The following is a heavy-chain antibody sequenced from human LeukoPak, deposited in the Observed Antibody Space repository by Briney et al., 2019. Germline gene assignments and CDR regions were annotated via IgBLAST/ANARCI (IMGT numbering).Heavy chain of an antibody. CDR1: GFTFSTYS. V-gene: IGHV3-21*01. D-gene: IGHD3-22*01. Sequence: GGSLRLSCAASGFTFSTYSMNWVRQAPGKGLEWVSCISSSSSHIFYADSVKGRFTISRDNAKNSQYLQMNSLRAEDTAVYYCAGDKTGSGYFGLWGQGTLVTVSS. J-gene: IGHJ4*02. CDR3: AGDKTGSGYFGL. CDR2: ISSSSSHI.